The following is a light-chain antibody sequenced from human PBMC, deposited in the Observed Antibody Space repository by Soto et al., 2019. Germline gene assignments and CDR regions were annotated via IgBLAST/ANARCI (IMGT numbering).Light chain of an antibody. CDR1: QSISTY. Sequence: DTRMTQSPSSLSASVGDRVTITCRASQSISTYLNWYQQKPGKAPKLLIYAASSLQSGVPSRFGGSGSGTDFTLTISSLQPEDFATYYCQQRYSTPRTFGQGTKLEIK. J-gene: IGKJ2*01. CDR2: AAS. CDR3: QQRYSTPRT. V-gene: IGKV1-39*01.